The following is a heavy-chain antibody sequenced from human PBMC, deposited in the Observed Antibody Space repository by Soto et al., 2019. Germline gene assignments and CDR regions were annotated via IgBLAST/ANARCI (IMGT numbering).Heavy chain of an antibody. J-gene: IGHJ4*02. V-gene: IGHV4-59*08. CDR2: IYYSGST. D-gene: IGHD5-12*01. CDR1: GGSIGSYY. CDR3: ARHDSGYDRPFDY. Sequence: SETLSLTCTVSGGSIGSYYWSWIRQPPGKGLEWIGYIYYSGSTNYNPSLKSRVTISVDTSKNQFSLKLSSVTAADTAVYYCARHDSGYDRPFDYWGQGTLVTVS.